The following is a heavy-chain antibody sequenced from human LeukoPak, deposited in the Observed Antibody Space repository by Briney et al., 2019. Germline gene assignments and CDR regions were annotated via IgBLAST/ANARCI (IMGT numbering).Heavy chain of an antibody. V-gene: IGHV1-24*01. Sequence: ASVKVFCRVSGYTLTELSMLWVRHASGKGLEGMGGFEPKDGETIYAQKFQGRVTMTEDTSTDTAYMELSSLRSEDTAVYYCATIAVAEDWFDPWGQGTLVTVSS. CDR2: FEPKDGET. CDR3: ATIAVAEDWFDP. CDR1: GYTLTELS. D-gene: IGHD6-19*01. J-gene: IGHJ5*02.